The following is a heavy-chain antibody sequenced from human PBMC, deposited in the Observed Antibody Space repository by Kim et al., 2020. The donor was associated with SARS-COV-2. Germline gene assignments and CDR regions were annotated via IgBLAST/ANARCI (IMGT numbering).Heavy chain of an antibody. J-gene: IGHJ6*03. CDR2: IYPGDSDT. D-gene: IGHD2-15*01. Sequence: GESLKISCKGSGYSFTSYWIGWVRQMPGKGLEWMGIIYPGDSDTRYSPSFQGPVTIQADKSISTAYLQWSSLKASDTAMYYCARCIGYYYYYMDVWGKGTTVTVSS. CDR1: GYSFTSYW. V-gene: IGHV5-51*01. CDR3: ARCIGYYYYYMDV.